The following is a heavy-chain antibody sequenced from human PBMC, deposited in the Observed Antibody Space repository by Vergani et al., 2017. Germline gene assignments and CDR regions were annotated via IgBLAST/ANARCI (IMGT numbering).Heavy chain of an antibody. D-gene: IGHD3-9*01. J-gene: IGHJ6*02. CDR3: ARQNILGYYYYGMDV. CDR2: IYTSGST. V-gene: IGHV4-61*02. CDR1: GCSISSGSYY. Sequence: QVQLQESGPGLVKPSQTLSLTCTVSGCSISSGSYYWSWIRQPAGKGLEWIGRIYTSGSTNYNPSLNSRVTISVDTSKNQFSLKLSSVTAADTAVYYCARQNILGYYYYGMDVWGQGTTVTVSS.